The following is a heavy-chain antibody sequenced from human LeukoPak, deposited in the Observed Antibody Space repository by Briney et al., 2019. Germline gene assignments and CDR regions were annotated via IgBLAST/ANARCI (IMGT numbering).Heavy chain of an antibody. J-gene: IGHJ6*04. CDR2: ISGSGGST. V-gene: IGHV3-23*01. CDR3: AELGITMIGGV. CDR1: GFTFSSYA. D-gene: IGHD3-10*02. Sequence: PGGSLRLSCAASGFTFSSYAMNWVRQAPGKGLEWVSAISGSGGSTYYADSVKGRFTISRDNAKNSLYLQMNSLRAEDTAVYYCAELGITMIGGVWGKGTTVTISS.